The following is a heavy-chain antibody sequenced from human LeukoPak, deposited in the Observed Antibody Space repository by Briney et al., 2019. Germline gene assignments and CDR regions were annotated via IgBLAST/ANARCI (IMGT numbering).Heavy chain of an antibody. CDR2: IVGSGSSA. Sequence: GGSLRLSCAASGFPFSSYAMTWVRQAPGKGPEWVSAIVGSGSSAYYADSVKGRFTISRDNSKNALYLQMNSLRAEDTALYYCARGGYTYGWGAFDIWGQGTRVTVSS. CDR1: GFPFSSYA. J-gene: IGHJ3*02. CDR3: ARGGYTYGWGAFDI. D-gene: IGHD5-18*01. V-gene: IGHV3-23*01.